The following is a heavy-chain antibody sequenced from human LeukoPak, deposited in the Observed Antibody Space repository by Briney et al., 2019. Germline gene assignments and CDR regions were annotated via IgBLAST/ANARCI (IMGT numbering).Heavy chain of an antibody. CDR2: INEDGSST. J-gene: IGHJ4*02. Sequence: MXXVXXGPGKGLVWVSRINEDGSSTSYAESVRGRFTISRDNAKNTLYLQMNSLRAEDAAVYYCTTDTFGARDSWGQGTLVTVSS. CDR3: TTDTFGARDS. V-gene: IGHV3-74*01. D-gene: IGHD3-10*01.